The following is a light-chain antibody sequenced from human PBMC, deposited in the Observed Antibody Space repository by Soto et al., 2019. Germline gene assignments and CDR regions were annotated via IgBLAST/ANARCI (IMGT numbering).Light chain of an antibody. CDR2: AAS. V-gene: IGKV1-12*01. CDR1: QGISSW. J-gene: IGKJ4*01. CDR3: QQADSFPLT. Sequence: DIQVTQSPSSASTSVGDRVTITCRASQGISSWLAWYQQKPGKAPNLLIYAASSLQSGFPPRFSGSGSGRDFTLTVSSLQPEEFASYYCQQADSFPLTFGGGTKVEIK.